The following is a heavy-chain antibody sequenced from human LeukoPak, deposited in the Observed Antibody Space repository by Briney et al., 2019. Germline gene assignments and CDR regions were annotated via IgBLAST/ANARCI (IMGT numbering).Heavy chain of an antibody. Sequence: SETLSLTCAVYGGSFSGYYWSWIRQPRGKGLEWIGEINHSGSTNYNPSLKSRVTISVDTSKNQFSLKLSSVTAADTAVYYCARGPPGEPDYYYYYMDVWGKGTTVTVSS. J-gene: IGHJ6*03. CDR3: ARGPPGEPDYYYYYMDV. CDR2: INHSGST. V-gene: IGHV4-34*01. CDR1: GGSFSGYY. D-gene: IGHD1-14*01.